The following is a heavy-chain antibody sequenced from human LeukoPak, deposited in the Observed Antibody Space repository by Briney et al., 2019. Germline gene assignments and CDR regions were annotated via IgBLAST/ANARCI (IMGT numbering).Heavy chain of an antibody. D-gene: IGHD2-21*02. CDR3: ARHSRLLPYDY. Sequence: KPSETLSLTCTVSGGSISSYYWSWIRQPPGKGLEWIGYIYYSGSTNYNPSLKSRVTISVDTSKNQFSLKLSSVTTAGTAVYYCARHSRLLPYDYWGQGTLVTVSS. CDR1: GGSISSYY. V-gene: IGHV4-59*08. CDR2: IYYSGST. J-gene: IGHJ4*02.